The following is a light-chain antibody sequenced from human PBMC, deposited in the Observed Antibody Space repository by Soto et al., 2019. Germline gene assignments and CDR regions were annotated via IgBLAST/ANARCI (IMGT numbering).Light chain of an antibody. J-gene: IGKJ2*01. Sequence: EIVMTQSPATLSVSPGERATLSCRASQSVSSNLAWYQQKPGQAPRLLIYGASTRATGIPARFSGSGSGTEFTLTISRLQSVDFAVYYCQQYNNWPLYTFGQGTKLEIK. CDR3: QQYNNWPLYT. CDR1: QSVSSN. V-gene: IGKV3-15*01. CDR2: GAS.